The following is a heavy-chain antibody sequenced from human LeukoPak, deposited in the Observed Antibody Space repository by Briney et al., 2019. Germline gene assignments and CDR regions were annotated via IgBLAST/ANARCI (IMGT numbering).Heavy chain of an antibody. J-gene: IGHJ4*02. D-gene: IGHD6-19*01. CDR2: ISHIGNA. V-gene: IGHV4-34*01. Sequence: SETLSLTCDVHGAPFTDYYWTWIRQPPGRGLEWIGEISHIGNAIYNPSLTSRVTISIDTSHNQFSLRLTSVTAADTALYFCARGVQQSGWDLDSWGQGTLVTVSS. CDR1: GAPFTDYY. CDR3: ARGVQQSGWDLDS.